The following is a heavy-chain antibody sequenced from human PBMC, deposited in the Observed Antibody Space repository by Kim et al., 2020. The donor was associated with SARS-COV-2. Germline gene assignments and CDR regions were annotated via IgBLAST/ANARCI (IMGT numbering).Heavy chain of an antibody. Sequence: GKGRYTISKNDSKTTLYLQMNSLKTEDTAVYYCTTRNYYDYVWAGVDYWGQGTLVTVSS. J-gene: IGHJ4*02. CDR3: TTRNYYDYVWAGVDY. D-gene: IGHD3-16*01. V-gene: IGHV3-15*01.